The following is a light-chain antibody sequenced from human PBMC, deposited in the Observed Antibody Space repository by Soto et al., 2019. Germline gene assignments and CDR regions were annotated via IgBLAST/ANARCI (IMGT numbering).Light chain of an antibody. CDR3: QQYDATPLT. J-gene: IGKJ2*01. CDR1: QTVRNW. V-gene: IGKV1-5*03. Sequence: DIQMTQSPTTLSASVGDRAIITCRASQTVRNWLAWFQQKPGEAPKLLIYKASRLESGVSSRFSGSGYGTDFTLTITNLVPGDSPTYFCQQYDATPLTFGQGTKLEIK. CDR2: KAS.